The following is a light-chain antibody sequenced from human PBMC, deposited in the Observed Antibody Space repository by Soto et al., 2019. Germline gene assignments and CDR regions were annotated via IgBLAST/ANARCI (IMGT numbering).Light chain of an antibody. V-gene: IGKV3-20*01. CDR1: QSISSSY. CDR2: AAP. Sequence: EIVLTQTPGTLSLSPGEGGTLSCRASQSISSSYLAWYQQKPGQSPRLLIYAAPSRATGIPDRFSGSGSGTDFTLTISRLEPEDFAVYYCQLYGGSHMFSFGQGTKVDIK. CDR3: QLYGGSHMFS. J-gene: IGKJ2*01.